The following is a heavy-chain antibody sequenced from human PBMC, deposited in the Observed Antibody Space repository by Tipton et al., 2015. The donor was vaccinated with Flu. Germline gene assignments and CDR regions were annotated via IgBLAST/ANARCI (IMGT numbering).Heavy chain of an antibody. CDR2: IVFIFGST. J-gene: IGHJ4*02. Sequence: QSGPEVKRPGSSVKVSCKGSEDTFSSHVVSWVRQAPGQGFEWMGGIVFIFGSTNYAQKFQGRVTITANKSTSTAYMEMGSLRSEDTAVYYCARGIDSSSPIWGQGTLVTVSS. D-gene: IGHD2-2*01. CDR1: EDTFSSHV. CDR3: ARGIDSSSPI. V-gene: IGHV1-69*06.